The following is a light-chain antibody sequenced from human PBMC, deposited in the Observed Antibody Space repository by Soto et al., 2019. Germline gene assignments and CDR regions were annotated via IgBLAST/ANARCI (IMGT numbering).Light chain of an antibody. CDR1: SSDICDYNY. V-gene: IGLV2-14*01. J-gene: IGLJ1*01. Sequence: QSVLTQPASVSGALGQSITISCTGGSSDICDYNYVSWYQQHPDTAPKLIIYEVSHRPSGVSHRFSGSKSGNTASLTISGLQAEDEAASHCSSFPTTTRLGLFGTGTKLTVL. CDR3: SSFPTTTRLGL. CDR2: EVS.